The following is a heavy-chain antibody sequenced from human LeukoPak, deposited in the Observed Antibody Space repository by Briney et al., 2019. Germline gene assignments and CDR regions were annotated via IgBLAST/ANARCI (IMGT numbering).Heavy chain of an antibody. CDR1: GYTFTSYG. Sequence: GASVKVSCKPSGYTFTSYGISWVRQAPGQGLEWMGWISAYNGNTNYAQRLQGRVTMTTDTSTSTAYMELRSLRSDDTAVYYCARESYYYDSSGSYGMDVWGQGTTVTVSS. CDR3: ARESYYYDSSGSYGMDV. CDR2: ISAYNGNT. V-gene: IGHV1-18*01. J-gene: IGHJ6*02. D-gene: IGHD3-22*01.